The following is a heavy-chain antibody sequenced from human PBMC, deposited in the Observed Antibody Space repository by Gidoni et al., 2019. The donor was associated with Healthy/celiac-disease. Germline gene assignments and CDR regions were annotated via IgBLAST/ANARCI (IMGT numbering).Heavy chain of an antibody. V-gene: IGHV5-51*01. D-gene: IGHD5-18*01. CDR1: GYSCTSSW. Sequence: EVQLVQSGAEATQPGESRKISCTASGYSCTSSWIGWVRQMPGKGLEWMGIIYPGDSDTRYSPSFQGQVTISADKSISIAYLQWSSLKASDTAMYYCARSNTAMVGGNYYYYYGMDVWGQGTTVTVSS. J-gene: IGHJ6*02. CDR3: ARSNTAMVGGNYYYYYGMDV. CDR2: IYPGDSDT.